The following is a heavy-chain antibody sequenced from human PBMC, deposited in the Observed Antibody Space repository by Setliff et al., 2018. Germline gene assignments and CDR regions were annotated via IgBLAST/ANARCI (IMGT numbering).Heavy chain of an antibody. CDR2: IHASGST. J-gene: IGHJ5*02. CDR1: GGPISSGDHY. D-gene: IGHD3-10*01. Sequence: KASETLSLTCTVSGGPISSGDHYWSWIRQPAGKGLEWIGRIHASGSTNYNPSLKSRVTISVDTSKNQFSLKLTSVTAADTAVYYCARSGDYGSGRLSPWGQGTLVTVSS. CDR3: ARSGDYGSGRLSP. V-gene: IGHV4-61*02.